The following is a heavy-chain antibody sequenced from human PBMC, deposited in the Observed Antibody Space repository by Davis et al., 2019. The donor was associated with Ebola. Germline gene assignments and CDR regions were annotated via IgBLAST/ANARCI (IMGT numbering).Heavy chain of an antibody. J-gene: IGHJ4*02. CDR1: GYTFASYA. V-gene: IGHV1-3*04. CDR3: ARLDYSGHYFDY. D-gene: IGHD4-11*01. CDR2: INTNTGNT. Sequence: ASVKVSCKASGYTFASYAMHWVRQAPGQRLEWMGWINTNTGNTKYSQKFQGRVTFTRDTSASTAYMELSSLRSEDTAVYYCARLDYSGHYFDYWGQGTLVTVSS.